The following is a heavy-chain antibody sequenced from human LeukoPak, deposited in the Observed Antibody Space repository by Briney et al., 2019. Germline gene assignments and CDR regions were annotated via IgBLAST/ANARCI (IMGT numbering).Heavy chain of an antibody. J-gene: IGHJ4*02. D-gene: IGHD2-21*02. V-gene: IGHV3-48*04. Sequence: GGSLSLSCAASGFTFRGFNLNWVRKVQGKGLEWVAYISTSSGTIYYADSVKGRFTISRDNANNSLYLQMNSLRAEDTAVYYCARGGDPDYWGQGTLVTVSS. CDR1: GFTFRGFN. CDR2: ISTSSGTI. CDR3: ARGGDPDY.